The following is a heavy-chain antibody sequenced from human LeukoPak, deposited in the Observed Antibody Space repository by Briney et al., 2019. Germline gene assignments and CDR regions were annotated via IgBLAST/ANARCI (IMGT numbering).Heavy chain of an antibody. Sequence: SETLSLTCTISGGSISSGDYYWSWIRQPPGKGLEWIGYIYYSGSTYYNPSLKSRVTISVDTSKNQFSLKLSPVTAADTAVYYCARPQMTSNAFDIWGQGTMVTVSS. CDR2: IYYSGST. CDR1: GGSISSGDYY. J-gene: IGHJ3*02. D-gene: IGHD4-11*01. V-gene: IGHV4-30-4*01. CDR3: ARPQMTSNAFDI.